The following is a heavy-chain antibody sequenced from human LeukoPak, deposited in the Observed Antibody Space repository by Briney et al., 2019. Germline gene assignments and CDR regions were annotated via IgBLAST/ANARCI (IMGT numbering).Heavy chain of an antibody. Sequence: SETLSLTCTVSGGSISGYFWSWIRQPAGKGLEWIGRIYSSGSNNYNPSLKSRVTMSVDTSKNQFSLSLRSVTAADTAVYYCARRMFYASGGYWLDPWGQGTLVTVSS. D-gene: IGHD3-10*01. CDR2: IYSSGSN. V-gene: IGHV4-4*07. J-gene: IGHJ5*02. CDR1: GGSISGYF. CDR3: ARRMFYASGGYWLDP.